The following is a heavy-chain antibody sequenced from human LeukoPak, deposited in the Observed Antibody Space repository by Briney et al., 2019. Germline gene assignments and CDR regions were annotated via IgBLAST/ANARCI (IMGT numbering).Heavy chain of an antibody. J-gene: IGHJ4*02. V-gene: IGHV3-23*01. D-gene: IGHD3-10*01. CDR2: ISGSGGST. CDR1: GFTFSSYA. Sequence: GGSLRLSCAASGFTFSSYAMSWVRQAPGKGLEWVSAISGSGGSTYYADSVKGRLTISRDNSKNTLYLQMNSLRAEDTAVYYCAKSWFGELSAPSYWGQGTLVTVSS. CDR3: AKSWFGELSAPSY.